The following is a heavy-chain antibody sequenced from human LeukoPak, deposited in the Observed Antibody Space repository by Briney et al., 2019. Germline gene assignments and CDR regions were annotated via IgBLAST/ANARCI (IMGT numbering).Heavy chain of an antibody. J-gene: IGHJ3*02. CDR2: IYHSGST. Sequence: SQTLSLTCAVSGGSISSGGYSWSWIRQPPGKGLEWIGYIYHSGSTYYNPSLKSRVTISVDRPKNQFSLKLSSVTAADTAVYYCARPSTDYSNLGDAFDIWGQGTMVTVSS. V-gene: IGHV4-30-2*01. D-gene: IGHD4-11*01. CDR1: GGSISSGGYS. CDR3: ARPSTDYSNLGDAFDI.